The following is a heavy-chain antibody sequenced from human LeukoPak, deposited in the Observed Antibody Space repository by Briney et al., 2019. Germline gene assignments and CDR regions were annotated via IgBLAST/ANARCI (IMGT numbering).Heavy chain of an antibody. Sequence: PGGSLRLSCAASGFTFRSHGMHWVRQAPGKGLEWVGVILYDGSDSYYTDSVKGRFTISRDNSKNTLYLQMNSLRAEDTAVYYCARGSGYNYGFPDYWGQGTLVTVS. CDR1: GFTFRSHG. D-gene: IGHD5-18*01. V-gene: IGHV3-33*05. CDR3: ARGSGYNYGFPDY. J-gene: IGHJ4*02. CDR2: ILYDGSDS.